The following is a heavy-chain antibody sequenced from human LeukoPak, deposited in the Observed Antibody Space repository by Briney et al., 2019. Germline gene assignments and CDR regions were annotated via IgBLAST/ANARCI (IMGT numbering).Heavy chain of an antibody. D-gene: IGHD1-26*01. Sequence: KPSGTLSLTCGVSGGSITSTNYWSCLRHPPGQELVWIVEISLSGYTGFNPSLRSRVPMSLDESKNHLSLNLASLTAADTAVYYCSRESGPFSPFGHWGQGILVTVTS. CDR1: GGSITSTNY. V-gene: IGHV4-4*02. CDR3: SRESGPFSPFGH. CDR2: ISLSGYT. J-gene: IGHJ4*02.